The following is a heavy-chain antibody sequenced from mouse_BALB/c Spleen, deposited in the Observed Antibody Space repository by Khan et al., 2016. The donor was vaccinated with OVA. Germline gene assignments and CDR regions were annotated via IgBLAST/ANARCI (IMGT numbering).Heavy chain of an antibody. V-gene: IGHV1-20*02. J-gene: IGHJ2*01. CDR3: AREYGSDFDY. CDR2: INPHIGET. CDR1: GYSFTGYF. D-gene: IGHD1-1*01. Sequence: VQLQQPGPELVKPGASVKISCKASGYSFTGYFMNWVMQSHGKSLEWIGRINPHIGETFYNQKFKGKATLTVDESSSTVHMELRSLASEDTAVYYCAREYGSDFDYWGQGTTLTVSS.